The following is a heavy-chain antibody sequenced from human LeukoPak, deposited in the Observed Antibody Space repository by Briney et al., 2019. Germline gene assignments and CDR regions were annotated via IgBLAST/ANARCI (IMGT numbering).Heavy chain of an antibody. J-gene: IGHJ6*03. CDR1: GGSISSSSYY. D-gene: IGHD1-26*01. CDR3: ARVGNPRYYYYYYMDV. V-gene: IGHV4-39*07. Sequence: SETLSLTCTVSGGSISSSSYYWGWIRQPPGKGLEWIGSIYYSGSTYYNPSLKSRVTISVDTSKNQFSLKLSSVTAADTAVYYCARVGNPRYYYYYYMDVWDKGTTVTVSS. CDR2: IYYSGST.